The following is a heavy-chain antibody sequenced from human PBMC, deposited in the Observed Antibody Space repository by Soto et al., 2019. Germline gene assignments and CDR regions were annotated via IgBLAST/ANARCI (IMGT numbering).Heavy chain of an antibody. Sequence: GESLKICCRCSRYXFTSYLIGWVRHMPGTGLEXMGIIYPDYSGTCYSPSLPGTVTISADKAISTASLQWSSMKASDTAMYYCARRGGYCSGGSCYSDLFAFDIWGQGTMVTVSS. CDR1: RYXFTSYL. V-gene: IGHV5-51*01. J-gene: IGHJ3*02. D-gene: IGHD2-15*01. CDR2: IYPDYSGT. CDR3: ARRGGYCSGGSCYSDLFAFDI.